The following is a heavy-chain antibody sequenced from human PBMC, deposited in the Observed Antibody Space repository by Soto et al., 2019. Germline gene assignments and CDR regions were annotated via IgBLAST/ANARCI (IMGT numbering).Heavy chain of an antibody. D-gene: IGHD1-7*01. Sequence: PGGSLRLSCAASGFTFSTYGMHWVRQATGKGLEWVAVISYDGSKKHYADSVKGRCTISRDNAKNTLYLKMNSLRAEDTDVYYCAKDLTGTPHWFNPWGQGNLVTVSS. J-gene: IGHJ5*02. V-gene: IGHV3-30*18. CDR3: AKDLTGTPHWFNP. CDR2: ISYDGSKK. CDR1: GFTFSTYG.